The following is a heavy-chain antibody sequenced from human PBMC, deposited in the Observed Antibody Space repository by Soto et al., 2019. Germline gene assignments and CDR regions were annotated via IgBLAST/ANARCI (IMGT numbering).Heavy chain of an antibody. V-gene: IGHV1-18*01. CDR1: GYTFTSYG. CDR2: ISAYNGST. Sequence: ASVKVSCKASGYTFTSYGISWVRQAPGQGLEWMGWISAYNGSTSYAQKFQGRVTMTRDTSTSTVYMELSSLRSEDTAVYYCARVHAARDAFDIWGQGTMVTVSS. D-gene: IGHD6-25*01. J-gene: IGHJ3*02. CDR3: ARVHAARDAFDI.